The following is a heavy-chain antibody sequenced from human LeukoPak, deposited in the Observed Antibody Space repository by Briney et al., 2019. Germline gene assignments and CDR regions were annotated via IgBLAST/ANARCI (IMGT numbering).Heavy chain of an antibody. CDR2: MNPNSGNT. J-gene: IGHJ4*02. CDR3: ARCRGKLELYYFDY. D-gene: IGHD1-7*01. CDR1: GYTFTSYD. Sequence: GASVKVSCKASGYTFTSYDINWVRQATGQGLEWMGWMNPNSGNTGYAQKFQGRVTITRNTSISTAYMELSSLRSEDTAVYYCARCRGKLELYYFDYWGQGTLVTVSS. V-gene: IGHV1-8*03.